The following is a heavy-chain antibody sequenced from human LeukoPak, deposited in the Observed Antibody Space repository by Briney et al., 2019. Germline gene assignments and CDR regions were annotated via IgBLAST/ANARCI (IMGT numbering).Heavy chain of an antibody. Sequence: PSQTLSLTCTVSGGSISSGGYYWSWIRQHPGKGLEWIGYIYYSGSTYYNPSLKSRVTISVDTSKNQFSLKLSSVTAADTAVYYCARAPPMEFGYGSGVEDYWGQGTLVTVSS. CDR1: GGSISSGGYY. CDR3: ARAPPMEFGYGSGVEDY. J-gene: IGHJ4*02. V-gene: IGHV4-31*03. D-gene: IGHD3-10*01. CDR2: IYYSGST.